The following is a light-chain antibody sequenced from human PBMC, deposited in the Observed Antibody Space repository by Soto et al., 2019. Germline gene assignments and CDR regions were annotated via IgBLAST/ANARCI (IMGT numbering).Light chain of an antibody. CDR2: KAS. CDR3: PLSACHSDA. Sequence: PSTPPGSVGDRVTITCRASQTISSWEAWYQQKPGKAPKLLIYKASTLKSGVPSRFSGSGSGTEFTLTISSLQPDDFAPYCCPLSACHSDAFGQGTMLDIK. CDR1: QTISSW. J-gene: IGKJ1*01. V-gene: IGKV1-5*03.